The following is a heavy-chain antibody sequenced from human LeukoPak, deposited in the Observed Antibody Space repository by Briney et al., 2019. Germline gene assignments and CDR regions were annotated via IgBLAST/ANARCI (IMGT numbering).Heavy chain of an antibody. V-gene: IGHV3-43D*03. CDR3: AKPLVVAGRFFSPSELQFDY. CDR1: GFTFDDYA. Sequence: PGGSLRLSCAASGFTFDDYAMHWVRQAPGKGLEWVSPISWDGGSTYYADSVKGRFTISRDNSKNSLYLQMNSLRAEDTALYYCAKPLVVAGRFFSPSELQFDYWGQGTLVTVSS. D-gene: IGHD6-19*01. CDR2: ISWDGGST. J-gene: IGHJ4*02.